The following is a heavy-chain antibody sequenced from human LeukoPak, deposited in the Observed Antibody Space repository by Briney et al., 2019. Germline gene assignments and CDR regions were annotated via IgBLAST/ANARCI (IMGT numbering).Heavy chain of an antibody. CDR2: IYYSGST. CDR1: ASSITIYY. Sequence: SETLSLTCTLSASSITIYYWSWIRQPPGKGLEWIGYIYYSGSTNYNPSLESRVTISVDTSRNQFSLKLSSVTAADTAVYYCARRGANSGSYSHFDLWGRGTLVTVSS. CDR3: ARRGANSGSYSHFDL. J-gene: IGHJ2*01. V-gene: IGHV4-59*01. D-gene: IGHD1-26*01.